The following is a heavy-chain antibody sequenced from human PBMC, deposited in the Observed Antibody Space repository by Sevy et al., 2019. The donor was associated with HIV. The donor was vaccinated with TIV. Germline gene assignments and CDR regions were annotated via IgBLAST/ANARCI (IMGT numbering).Heavy chain of an antibody. J-gene: IGHJ4*02. V-gene: IGHV3-30*02. Sequence: GGSLRLSCAASGFSFSSYGMHWVRQAPGKGLEWMSYIQYDGSNKDYADSVKGRFTISRDNSKNTLYLQMNSLRVEDTALFNWVKEGGGEGGDHWGQGTLVTVSS. CDR1: GFSFSSYG. D-gene: IGHD2-21*01. CDR3: VKEGGGEGGDH. CDR2: IQYDGSNK.